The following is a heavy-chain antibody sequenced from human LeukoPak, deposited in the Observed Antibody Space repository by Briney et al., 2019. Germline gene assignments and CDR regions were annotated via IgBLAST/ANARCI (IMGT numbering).Heavy chain of an antibody. CDR3: AREGRYCSGGSCYIDY. J-gene: IGHJ4*02. CDR1: GFTFTSYS. Sequence: GGSLRLSCAASGFTFTSYSMNWVRQAPGKGLEWVSYISISSSTIYYGDSVKGRFTISRDNAKNSVYLQMNSLRAEDTAVYYCAREGRYCSGGSCYIDYWGQGTLVTVSS. CDR2: ISISSSTI. D-gene: IGHD2-15*01. V-gene: IGHV3-48*01.